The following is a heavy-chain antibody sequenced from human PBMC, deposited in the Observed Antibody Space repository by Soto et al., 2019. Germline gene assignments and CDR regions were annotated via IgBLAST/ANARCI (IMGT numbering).Heavy chain of an antibody. CDR1: GPSISRYY. Sequence: SETVSLTRPLSGPSISRYYWSWIRQPPGKGVEWICYIHSIGSTNYNPCLKSRVTISVETSNNQFSLKLSSVTAADTAVYYCARESPLFGMDVGGQGTTVTVSS. V-gene: IGHV4-59*01. J-gene: IGHJ6*02. CDR2: IHSIGST. CDR3: ARESPLFGMDV.